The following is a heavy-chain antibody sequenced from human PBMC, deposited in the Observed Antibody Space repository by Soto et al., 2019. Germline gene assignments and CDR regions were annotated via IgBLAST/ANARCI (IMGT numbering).Heavy chain of an antibody. D-gene: IGHD4-17*01. J-gene: IGHJ3*02. CDR3: ARHLPYGDSSFDI. CDR2: INYSGVT. CDR1: SGSISNYC. Sequence: PSETLSLTCTISSGSISNYCWSWIRQPPGKQPEWISYINYSGVTRYNPSLKSRAAISVDTSKNQFSLRLTSVTAADTAMYYCARHLPYGDSSFDIWGQGTTVTVSS. V-gene: IGHV4-59*08.